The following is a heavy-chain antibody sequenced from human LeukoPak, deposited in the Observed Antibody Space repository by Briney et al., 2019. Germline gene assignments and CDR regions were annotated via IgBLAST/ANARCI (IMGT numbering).Heavy chain of an antibody. CDR3: ARDLVSLLYGSGIDY. V-gene: IGHV1-18*01. D-gene: IGHD3-10*01. CDR2: ISTYNAKT. Sequence: GAAVKVSCKASGYTFTNYGISWVRQAPGQGLEWMGWISTYNAKTNSAQRFQGRFTMTADTSTDTAYMELRSLTSDDTAVFCCARDLVSLLYGSGIDYWGQGTQVTVSA. J-gene: IGHJ4*02. CDR1: GYTFTNYG.